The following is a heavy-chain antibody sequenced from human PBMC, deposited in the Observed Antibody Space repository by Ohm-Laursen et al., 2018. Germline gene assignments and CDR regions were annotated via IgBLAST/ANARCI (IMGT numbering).Heavy chain of an antibody. V-gene: IGHV3-21*01. CDR1: GFTFSSYS. Sequence: SLRLSCEASGFTFSSYSMNWVRQAPGKALEWVSYISTSSGYIFYADSVRGRFTISRDNAKNSLYLQMNSLKAEDTAVYYCARNYGGNSGFGYYYGMDVWGQGTTVTVSS. J-gene: IGHJ6*02. D-gene: IGHD4-23*01. CDR3: ARNYGGNSGFGYYYGMDV. CDR2: ISTSSGYI.